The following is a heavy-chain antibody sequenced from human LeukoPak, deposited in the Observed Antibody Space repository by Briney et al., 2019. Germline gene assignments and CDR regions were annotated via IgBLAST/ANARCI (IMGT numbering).Heavy chain of an antibody. CDR3: ARVGIWITMVRGVEYNWFDP. CDR2: ISAYNGNT. Sequence: ASVKVSCKASGYTFTSYGISWVRQAPGQGLEWMGWISAYNGNTNYAQKLQGRVTMTTDTSTSTAYMELRSLRSDDTAVYYCARVGIWITMVRGVEYNWFDPWGQGTLVTVSS. CDR1: GYTFTSYG. V-gene: IGHV1-18*01. J-gene: IGHJ5*02. D-gene: IGHD3-10*01.